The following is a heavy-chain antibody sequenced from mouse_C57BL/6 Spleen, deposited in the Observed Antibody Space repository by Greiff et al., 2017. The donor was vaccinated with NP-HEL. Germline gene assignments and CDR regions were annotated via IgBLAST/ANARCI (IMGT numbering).Heavy chain of an antibody. Sequence: VQLQQSGAELVKPGASVKLSCKASGYTFTSYWMQWVKQRPGQGLEWIGEIDPSDSYTNYNQKFKGKATLTVDTSSSTAYMQLSSLTSEDSAVYYCARCNYGSSYWYFDVWGTGTTVTVSS. CDR1: GYTFTSYW. D-gene: IGHD1-1*01. V-gene: IGHV1-50*01. CDR2: IDPSDSYT. CDR3: ARCNYGSSYWYFDV. J-gene: IGHJ1*03.